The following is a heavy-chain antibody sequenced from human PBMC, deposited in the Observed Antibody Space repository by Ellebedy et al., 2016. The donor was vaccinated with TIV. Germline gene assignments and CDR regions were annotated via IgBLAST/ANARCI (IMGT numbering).Heavy chain of an antibody. Sequence: ASVKVSCKASGYNFLNYGVSWVRQAPGQGLEFLGWISPYSGNTKYPQRLQGRVTLATEISTTTAYMEMRSLRADDTAVYYCAKGPRIAVPGVDWGQGTLVTVSS. CDR3: AKGPRIAVPGVD. CDR2: ISPYSGNT. D-gene: IGHD6-19*01. J-gene: IGHJ4*02. CDR1: GYNFLNYG. V-gene: IGHV1-18*01.